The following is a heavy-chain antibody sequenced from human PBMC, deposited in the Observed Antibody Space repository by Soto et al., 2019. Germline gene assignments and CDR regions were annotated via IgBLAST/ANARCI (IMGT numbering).Heavy chain of an antibody. J-gene: IGHJ4*02. Sequence: QVQLEQSGPGPVKPSQTLSLTCKISGGSISSVNHYWSWIRQSPGEGLEWIGYIFDSGTTHYNPSLKGRVTISGDTSQSQFSLTIHSVTVADTAVYYCAREVSWIGGFDFWGQGTLVTVSS. CDR2: IFDSGTT. CDR3: AREVSWIGGFDF. D-gene: IGHD2-15*01. CDR1: GGSISSVNHY. V-gene: IGHV4-31*02.